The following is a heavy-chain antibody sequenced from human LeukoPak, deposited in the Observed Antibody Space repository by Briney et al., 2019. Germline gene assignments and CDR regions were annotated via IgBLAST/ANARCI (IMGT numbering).Heavy chain of an antibody. CDR2: ISYDGSNK. D-gene: IGHD6-13*01. CDR3: VRGAYSSSWLNFDY. CDR1: GFTFSSYA. V-gene: IGHV3-30*04. Sequence: GGSLRLSCAASGFTFSSYAMHWVRQAPGKGLEWVAVISYDGSNKYYADSVKGRFTISRDNSKNTLYLQMNSLRAEDTAVYYCVRGAYSSSWLNFDYWGQGTLVTVSS. J-gene: IGHJ4*02.